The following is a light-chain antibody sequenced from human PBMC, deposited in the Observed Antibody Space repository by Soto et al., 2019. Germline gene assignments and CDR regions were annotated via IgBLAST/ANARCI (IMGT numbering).Light chain of an antibody. CDR1: QSVGTK. Sequence: ETVLTQSPATLSVSPGERATLSCGASQSVGTKLAWYQQKPGQAPRLLIYGASTRATAIPARFSGDGSGTEFTLTISSLQSEDLAIYYCQQYYDWPQTFGQGTKV. J-gene: IGKJ1*01. CDR2: GAS. V-gene: IGKV3-15*01. CDR3: QQYYDWPQT.